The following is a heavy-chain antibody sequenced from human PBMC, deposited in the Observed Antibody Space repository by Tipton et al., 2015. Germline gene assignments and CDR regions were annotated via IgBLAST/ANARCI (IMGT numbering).Heavy chain of an antibody. CDR3: ARDRPGANYFDY. D-gene: IGHD7-27*01. J-gene: IGHJ4*02. CDR2: VFYTGST. V-gene: IGHV4-59*01. CDR1: GSSISSEY. Sequence: TLSLTCTVSGSSISSEYWSWIRQPPGKGLEWIGYVFYTGSTYYNPSLESRVTISVDTFENQFSLNLSSVTAADTAVYYCARDRPGANYFDYWGQGTLVTVSS.